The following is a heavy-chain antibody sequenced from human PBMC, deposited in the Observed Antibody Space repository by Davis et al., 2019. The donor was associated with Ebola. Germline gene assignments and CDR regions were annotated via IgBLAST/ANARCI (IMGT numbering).Heavy chain of an antibody. CDR3: AREELVVVTATLGYYGMDV. Sequence: ASSMVFCNASSYTFTSYYMHWVRQAPGQGLEWMGIINPSGGSTSYAQKFQGRVTMTRDTSTSTVYMELSSLRSEDTAVYYCAREELVVVTATLGYYGMDVWGQGTTVTVSS. V-gene: IGHV1-46*03. D-gene: IGHD2-21*02. CDR1: SYTFTSYY. J-gene: IGHJ6*02. CDR2: INPSGGST.